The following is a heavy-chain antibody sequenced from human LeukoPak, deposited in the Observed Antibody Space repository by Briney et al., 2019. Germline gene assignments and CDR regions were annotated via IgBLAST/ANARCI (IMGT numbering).Heavy chain of an antibody. D-gene: IGHD6-19*01. CDR1: GFTFSSYA. CDR3: ARDTLPKQWWFDP. J-gene: IGHJ5*02. V-gene: IGHV3-30-3*01. CDR2: ISYDGSNK. Sequence: RPGGSLRLSCAASGFTFSSYAVHWVRQAPGKGLEWVAVISYDGSNKYYADSVKGRFTISRDNSKNTLYLQMNSLRAEDTAVYYCARDTLPKQWWFDPWGQGTLVTVSS.